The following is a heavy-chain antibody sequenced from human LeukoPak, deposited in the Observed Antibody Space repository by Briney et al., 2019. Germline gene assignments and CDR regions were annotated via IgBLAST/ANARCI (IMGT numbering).Heavy chain of an antibody. J-gene: IGHJ4*02. D-gene: IGHD2-8*01. Sequence: SETLSLTCTVSGGSISGYYWAWIRQPPGKVLEWIGYIHYSGNTNYNPSLKSRVTMSVDTSKNQFSLILTSVTAADTAVYYCTKIANGGLSDYWGQGTLVTVSS. CDR2: IHYSGNT. V-gene: IGHV4-59*01. CDR3: TKIANGGLSDY. CDR1: GGSISGYY.